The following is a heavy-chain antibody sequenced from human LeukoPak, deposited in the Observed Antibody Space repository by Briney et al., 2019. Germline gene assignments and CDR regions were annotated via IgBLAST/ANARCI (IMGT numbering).Heavy chain of an antibody. Sequence: ASVNVSCTASGYTFTSYGISWVRQAPGQGLEWMGWISAYNGNTNYAQKLQGRVTMTTDTSTSTAYMELRSLRSDDTAVYYCAREGSYYDSSGYYLVTRFDYWGQGTLVTVSS. CDR3: AREGSYYDSSGYYLVTRFDY. CDR1: GYTFTSYG. CDR2: ISAYNGNT. V-gene: IGHV1-18*01. D-gene: IGHD3-22*01. J-gene: IGHJ4*02.